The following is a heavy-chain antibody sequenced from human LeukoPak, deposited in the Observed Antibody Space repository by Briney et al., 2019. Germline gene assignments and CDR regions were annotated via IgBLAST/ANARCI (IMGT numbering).Heavy chain of an antibody. CDR2: ISSSSSYI. V-gene: IGHV3-21*01. J-gene: IGHJ4*02. CDR1: GLTFSSYS. CDR3: ARDLHQLLFDY. D-gene: IGHD2-2*01. Sequence: GGSLRLSCAASGLTFSSYSMNWVRQAPGKGLEWVSSISSSSSYIYYADSVKGRFTISRDNAKNSLYLQMNSLRAEDTAVYYCARDLHQLLFDYWGQGTLVTVSS.